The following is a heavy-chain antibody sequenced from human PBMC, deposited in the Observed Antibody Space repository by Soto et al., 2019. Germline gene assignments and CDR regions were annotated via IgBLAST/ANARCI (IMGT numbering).Heavy chain of an antibody. J-gene: IGHJ6*02. CDR1: GYTLAELS. D-gene: IGHD6-13*01. CDR2: FDPENGET. CDR3: ATKGRWYVGYYYYGMDV. Sequence: QVQLVQSGAEVKKPGASVKVSCKGSGYTLAELSMHWVRQAPGKGLEWMGGFDPENGETIYAQKFQGRVTMTEDTSTDTAYMELSSLRSEDTAVYYCATKGRWYVGYYYYGMDVWGQGTTVTVSS. V-gene: IGHV1-24*01.